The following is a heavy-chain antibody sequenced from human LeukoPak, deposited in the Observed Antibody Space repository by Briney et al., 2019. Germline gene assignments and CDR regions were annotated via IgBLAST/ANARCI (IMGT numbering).Heavy chain of an antibody. CDR3: AKGSIGYCSSTSCYDYYYYMDV. Sequence: GGSLRLSCAASGFTFSSYAMSWVRQAPGKGLEWVSSISGSGGSTYYADSVKGRFTISRDNSKNTLYLQMNSLRAEDTAVYYCAKGSIGYCSSTSCYDYYYYMDVWGKETTVTVSS. J-gene: IGHJ6*03. CDR2: ISGSGGST. D-gene: IGHD2-2*01. CDR1: GFTFSSYA. V-gene: IGHV3-23*01.